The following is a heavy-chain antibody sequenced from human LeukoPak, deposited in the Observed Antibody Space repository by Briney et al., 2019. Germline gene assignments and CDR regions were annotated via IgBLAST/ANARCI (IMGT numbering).Heavy chain of an antibody. J-gene: IGHJ6*02. V-gene: IGHV1-3*01. CDR2: INAGNGNT. Sequence: ASVKVSCKASGYTFTSYAMHWVRQAPGQRLEWMGWINAGNGNTKYSQKFQGRVTITRDTSASTAYMELSSLRSEDTAVYYCARDHGGSYYYYYYGMDVWGQGTTVTVSS. D-gene: IGHD1-26*01. CDR3: ARDHGGSYYYYYYGMDV. CDR1: GYTFTSYA.